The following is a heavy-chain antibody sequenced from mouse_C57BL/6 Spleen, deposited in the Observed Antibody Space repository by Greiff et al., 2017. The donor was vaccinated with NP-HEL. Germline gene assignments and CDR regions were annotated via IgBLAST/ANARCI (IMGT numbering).Heavy chain of an antibody. CDR1: GYAFSSSW. D-gene: IGHD3-3*01. Sequence: QVQLQQSGPELVKPGASVKISCKASGYAFSSSWMNWVKQRPGKGLEWIGRIYPGDGDTNYNGKFKGKATLTADKSSSPAYMQLSSLTSEDSTVYFCARWGGDVGDWGQGTTLTVSS. CDR2: IYPGDGDT. CDR3: ARWGGDVGD. V-gene: IGHV1-82*01. J-gene: IGHJ2*01.